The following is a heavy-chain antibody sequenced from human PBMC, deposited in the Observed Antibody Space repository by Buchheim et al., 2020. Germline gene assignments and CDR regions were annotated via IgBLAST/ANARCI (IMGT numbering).Heavy chain of an antibody. J-gene: IGHJ4*02. V-gene: IGHV3-15*07. CDR2: IKSKTDGGTT. CDR1: SVSNAW. D-gene: IGHD2/OR15-2a*01. CDR3: TTVSRVYFTGRGHIDY. Sequence: SVSNAWLNWVRQAPGKGLEWVGRIKSKTDGGTTDYAAPVKGRFTISRDDSKNTLYLQMNSLKTEDTAVYYCTTVSRVYFTGRGHIDYWGQGTL.